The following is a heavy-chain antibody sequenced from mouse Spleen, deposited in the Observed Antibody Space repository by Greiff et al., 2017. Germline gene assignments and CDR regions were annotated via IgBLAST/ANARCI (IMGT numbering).Heavy chain of an antibody. D-gene: IGHD2-4*01. CDR1: GYTFTSYW. CDR3: ARTYYDYAPDY. V-gene: IGHV1-59*01. Sequence: VQLQQPGAELVRPGTSVKLSCKASGYTFTSYWMHWVKQRPGQGLEWIGVIDPSDSYTNYNQKFKGKATLTVDTSSSTAYMQLSSLTSEDSAVYYCARTYYDYAPDYWGQGTSVTVSS. CDR2: IDPSDSYT. J-gene: IGHJ4*01.